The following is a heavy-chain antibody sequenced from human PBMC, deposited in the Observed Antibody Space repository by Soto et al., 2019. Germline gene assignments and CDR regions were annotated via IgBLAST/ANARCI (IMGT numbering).Heavy chain of an antibody. Sequence: EVQLVESGGGLVQTGGSLRLSCAASGFTFSSYWMHWVRQAPGKGVVWVSRINGDGGSTNYADSVKGRFTISRDNAKNTVYLQVDSLRALHTAVYYCARGLYLKYGHVYWGQGTLVTVSS. CDR1: GFTFSSYW. CDR2: INGDGGST. D-gene: IGHD2-2*01. CDR3: ARGLYLKYGHVY. V-gene: IGHV3-74*01. J-gene: IGHJ4*02.